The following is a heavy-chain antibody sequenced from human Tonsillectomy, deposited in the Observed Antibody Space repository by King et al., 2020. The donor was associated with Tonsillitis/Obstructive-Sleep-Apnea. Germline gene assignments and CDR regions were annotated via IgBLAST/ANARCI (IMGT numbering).Heavy chain of an antibody. Sequence: VKLVESGGGVVQPGRSLRLSCAASGFTFNSYGMHWVRQAPGKGLEWVAVISYDGSDKYYADSVKGRFTISRDNSKNTLYLQMNSLRAEDTAVYYCAKEGQWLVYYYNYMDVWGKGTTVTVFS. J-gene: IGHJ6*03. D-gene: IGHD6-19*01. CDR3: AKEGQWLVYYYNYMDV. V-gene: IGHV3-30*18. CDR1: GFTFNSYG. CDR2: ISYDGSDK.